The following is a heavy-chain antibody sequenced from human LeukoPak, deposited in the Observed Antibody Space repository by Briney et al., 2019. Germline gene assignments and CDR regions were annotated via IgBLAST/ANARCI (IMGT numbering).Heavy chain of an antibody. V-gene: IGHV3-53*01. D-gene: IGHD5-12*01. CDR3: ARVGWLRFGMGSFDY. Sequence: GGSLRLSCAASGFTFSSYAMSWVRQAPGKGLEWVSVIYSGGSTYYADSVKGRFTISRDNSKNTLYLQMNSLRAEDTAVYYCARVGWLRFGMGSFDYWGQGTLATVSS. J-gene: IGHJ4*02. CDR2: IYSGGST. CDR1: GFTFSSYA.